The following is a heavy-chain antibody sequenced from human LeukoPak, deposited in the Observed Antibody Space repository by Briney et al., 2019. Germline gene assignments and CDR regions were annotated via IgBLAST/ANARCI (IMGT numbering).Heavy chain of an antibody. J-gene: IGHJ6*03. Sequence: SETLSLTCTVSGGSISSSSYYWGWIRQPPGKGLEWIGHIYYSGSTNYNPSLKSRVTISVDTSKNQSSLKLSSVTAADTAVYYCARDRMEGYSSSWTRAYYYMDVWGKGTTVTVSS. CDR3: ARDRMEGYSSSWTRAYYYMDV. CDR2: IYYSGST. V-gene: IGHV4-61*01. CDR1: GGSISSSSYY. D-gene: IGHD6-13*01.